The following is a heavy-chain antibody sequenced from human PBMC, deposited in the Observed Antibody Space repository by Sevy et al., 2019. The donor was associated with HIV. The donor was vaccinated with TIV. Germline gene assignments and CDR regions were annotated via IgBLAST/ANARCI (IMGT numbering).Heavy chain of an antibody. Sequence: GGSLRLSCAASGFTFSSYAMSWVRQAPGKGLEWVSAISGSGGTTYYADSVKGRFTVSRDNSKNTLYLQMNSLRAEDTAVYYCAKDVLWFGALFPHNFDYWGQGTLVTVSS. CDR2: ISGSGGTT. D-gene: IGHD3-10*01. CDR3: AKDVLWFGALFPHNFDY. CDR1: GFTFSSYA. J-gene: IGHJ4*02. V-gene: IGHV3-23*01.